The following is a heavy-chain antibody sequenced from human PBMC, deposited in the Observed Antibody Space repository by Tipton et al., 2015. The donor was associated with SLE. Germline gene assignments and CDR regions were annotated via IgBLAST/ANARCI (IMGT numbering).Heavy chain of an antibody. D-gene: IGHD6-13*01. V-gene: IGHV4-38-2*02. CDR1: GYSISSGYY. CDR3: ARGATGSSSWYY. Sequence: TLSLTCTVSGYSISSGYYWGWIRQPPGKGLEWIGSIYYSGSAYYNPSLKSRVTISVDTSKNQFSLKLSSVTAADTAVYYCARGATGSSSWYYWGQGTLVTVSS. CDR2: IYYSGSA. J-gene: IGHJ4*02.